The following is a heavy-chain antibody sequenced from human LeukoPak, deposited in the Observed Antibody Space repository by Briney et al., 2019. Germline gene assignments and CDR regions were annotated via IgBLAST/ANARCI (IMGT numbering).Heavy chain of an antibody. Sequence: GASVKVSCKASGCTFTSYGISWVRQAPGQGLEWMGWISAYNGNTNYAQKLQGRVTMTTDTSTSTAYMELRSLRSDDTAVYYCARDVYCSGGSCYPRSGWFDPWGQGTLVTVSS. J-gene: IGHJ5*02. CDR2: ISAYNGNT. CDR1: GCTFTSYG. V-gene: IGHV1-18*01. D-gene: IGHD2-15*01. CDR3: ARDVYCSGGSCYPRSGWFDP.